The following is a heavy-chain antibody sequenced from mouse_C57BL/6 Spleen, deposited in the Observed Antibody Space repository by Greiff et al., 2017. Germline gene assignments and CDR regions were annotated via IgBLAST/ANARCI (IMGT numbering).Heavy chain of an antibody. J-gene: IGHJ2*01. V-gene: IGHV1-81*01. CDR2: IYPRSGNT. CDR3: ARKTTVGYFDY. CDR1: GYTFTSYG. Sequence: VKLMESGAELARPGASVKLSCKASGYTFTSYGISWVKQSTGQGLEWIGEIYPRSGNTYYNEKFKGKATLTADKSSSTAYMELRSLTSEDSAVYFCARKTTVGYFDYWGQGTTLTVSS. D-gene: IGHD1-1*01.